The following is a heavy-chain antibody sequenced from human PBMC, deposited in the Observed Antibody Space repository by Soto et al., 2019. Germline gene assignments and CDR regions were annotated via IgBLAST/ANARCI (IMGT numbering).Heavy chain of an antibody. CDR2: VFHSGST. V-gene: IGHV4-59*08. Sequence: SDTLSLTCSVSGDSLTSHYWSWIRQSPGKGLEWIGYVFHSGSTNYIGSLRSRVTISVDTSKNHFSLTLSSVTAADTAVYYCARRSTWYEAFDIWGQGTMVT. CDR3: ARRSTWYEAFDI. CDR1: GDSLTSHY. D-gene: IGHD6-13*01. J-gene: IGHJ3*02.